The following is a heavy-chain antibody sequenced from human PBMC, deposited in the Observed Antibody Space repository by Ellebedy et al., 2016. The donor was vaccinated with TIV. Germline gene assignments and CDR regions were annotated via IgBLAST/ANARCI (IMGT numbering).Heavy chain of an antibody. Sequence: GESLKISCAVSGFTFSSYWMSWVRQAPGKGLEWVANIKQDGSKKCHLDSVRGRFTISRDNARNSLYLQMDSLGGEDTAVYYCARLDAIIDVKSLDYWGQGTLVTVSS. D-gene: IGHD3-10*01. CDR3: ARLDAIIDVKSLDY. V-gene: IGHV3-7*03. CDR2: IKQDGSKK. CDR1: GFTFSSYW. J-gene: IGHJ4*02.